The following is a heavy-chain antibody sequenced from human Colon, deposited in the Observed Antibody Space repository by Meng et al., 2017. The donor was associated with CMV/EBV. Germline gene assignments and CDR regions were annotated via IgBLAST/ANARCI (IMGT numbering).Heavy chain of an antibody. Sequence: SETLSLTCSVSGGSISSGGYYWSCIRQPPGKGLEWIGFIYYSGRTIYNPSLKSRVTMSVDTSENQFSLKLTSVTAADAALYFCAKVGLGASTEIYYFDYWGQGALVTVSS. D-gene: IGHD1-26*01. V-gene: IGHV4-61*08. CDR2: IYYSGRT. J-gene: IGHJ4*02. CDR3: AKVGLGASTEIYYFDY. CDR1: GGSISSGGYY.